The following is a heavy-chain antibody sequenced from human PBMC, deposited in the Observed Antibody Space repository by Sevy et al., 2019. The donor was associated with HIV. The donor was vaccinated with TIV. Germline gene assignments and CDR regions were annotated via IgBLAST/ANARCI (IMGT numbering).Heavy chain of an antibody. CDR2: IGSSNSYI. CDR3: ARSYSSSWYILYYFEY. V-gene: IGHV3-21*01. J-gene: IGHJ4*02. Sequence: GGSLRLSCAASGFMFSSYDMNWVRQAPGKGLEWVASIGSSNSYIYYADSVKGRFTISRDNAKNSLFLHMNTLRVEDTAVYYCARSYSSSWYILYYFEYWGQGTPVTVSS. D-gene: IGHD6-13*01. CDR1: GFMFSSYD.